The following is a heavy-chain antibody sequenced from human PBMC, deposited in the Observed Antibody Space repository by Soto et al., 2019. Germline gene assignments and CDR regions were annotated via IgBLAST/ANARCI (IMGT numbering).Heavy chain of an antibody. D-gene: IGHD6-19*01. CDR2: IARDGETT. Sequence: LRLSCEASGFSFSDYEMNWVRQFPGEGLEWVAYIARDGETTFYADSVEGRFVVSRDNAKNSLFLQMDRLTGDDTAVYYCASAAVTGTAGLDFWGQGTQVTVSS. V-gene: IGHV3-48*03. CDR3: ASAAVTGTAGLDF. CDR1: GFSFSDYE. J-gene: IGHJ4*02.